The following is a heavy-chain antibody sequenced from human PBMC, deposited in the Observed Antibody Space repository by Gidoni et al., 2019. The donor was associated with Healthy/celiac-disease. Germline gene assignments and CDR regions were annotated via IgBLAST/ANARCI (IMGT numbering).Heavy chain of an antibody. D-gene: IGHD2-21*01. Sequence: QVQLQESGPGLVKPSETLSLTCAVSGYSISSGYYWGWIRQPPGKGLEWIGSIYHSGSTYYNPSLKSRVTISVDTSKNQFSLKLSSVTAADTAVYYCAREFVSSLWGGAPFLDYWGQGTLVTVSS. CDR2: IYHSGST. CDR3: AREFVSSLWGGAPFLDY. CDR1: GYSISSGYY. V-gene: IGHV4-38-2*02. J-gene: IGHJ4*02.